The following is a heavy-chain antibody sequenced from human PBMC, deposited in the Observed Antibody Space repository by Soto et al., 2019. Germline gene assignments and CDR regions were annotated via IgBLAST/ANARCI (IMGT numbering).Heavy chain of an antibody. CDR3: AREYSSSFGYYYYGMDV. Sequence: PSETLSLTCTVSGGSISSYYWSWIRQPPGKGLEWIGYIYYSGSTNSNPSLKSRVTISVDTSKNQFSLKLSSVTAADTAVYYCAREYSSSFGYYYYGMDVWGQGTTVTVSS. V-gene: IGHV4-59*01. J-gene: IGHJ6*02. D-gene: IGHD6-6*01. CDR2: IYYSGST. CDR1: GGSISSYY.